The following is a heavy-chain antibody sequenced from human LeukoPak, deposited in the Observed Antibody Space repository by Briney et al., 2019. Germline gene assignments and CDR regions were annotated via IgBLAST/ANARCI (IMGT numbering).Heavy chain of an antibody. J-gene: IGHJ4*02. CDR2: IRNKVNSYTT. CDR3: VRVDLRTTPFYFDY. V-gene: IGHV3-72*01. CDR1: GFTFSDHY. D-gene: IGHD1-14*01. Sequence: GGSLRLSCAASGFTFSDHYMDWVRQAPGKGLEWVGRIRNKVNSYTTEYAASVKGRFTFSRDDSKSSLYLQMNSLQTEDTAVYYCVRVDLRTTPFYFDYWGQGALVIVSS.